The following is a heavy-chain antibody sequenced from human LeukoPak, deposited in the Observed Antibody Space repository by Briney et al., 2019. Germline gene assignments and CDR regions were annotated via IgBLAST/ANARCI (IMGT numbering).Heavy chain of an antibody. CDR2: IFHSGST. D-gene: IGHD2-2*02. Sequence: SETLSLTCTVSGYSISSGYYWGWIRQPPGKGLEWIGSIFHSGSTYYNPSLKSRVTISIDTSKNQFSLKLSSVTAADTAVYYCARGTYTTGRNWFDPWGQGTLVTVSS. CDR3: ARGTYTTGRNWFDP. V-gene: IGHV4-38-2*02. J-gene: IGHJ5*02. CDR1: GYSISSGYY.